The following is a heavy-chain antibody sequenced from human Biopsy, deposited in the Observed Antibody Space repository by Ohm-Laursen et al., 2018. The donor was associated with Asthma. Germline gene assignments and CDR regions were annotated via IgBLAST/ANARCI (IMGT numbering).Heavy chain of an antibody. CDR3: ARGDSSNWSHYYFDY. J-gene: IGHJ4*02. Sequence: RSLRLSCAASGFTFMTYGMHWVRQVPGKGLEWVTTVGSDESYTDHADSVKGRFTISRDYSKNTLYLQMHSLRAEDTAVYYCARGDSSNWSHYYFDYWGQGTLVTVSS. D-gene: IGHD3-22*01. CDR1: GFTFMTYG. CDR2: VGSDESYT. V-gene: IGHV3-33*01.